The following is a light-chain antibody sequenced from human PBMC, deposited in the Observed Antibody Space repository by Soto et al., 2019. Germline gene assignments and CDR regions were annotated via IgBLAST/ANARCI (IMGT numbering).Light chain of an antibody. CDR3: CSYAHRSPPLYV. CDR1: TSDVGGYNY. Sequence: QSALTQPRSVPGSPGQSVTISCTGTTSDVGGYNYVSWYQQHSGKAPKLMIYDVTKRPSGVPDRFSGSKSGNTASLTISGLQAEDEADYYCCSYAHRSPPLYVFGTGTKVTVL. J-gene: IGLJ1*01. CDR2: DVT. V-gene: IGLV2-11*01.